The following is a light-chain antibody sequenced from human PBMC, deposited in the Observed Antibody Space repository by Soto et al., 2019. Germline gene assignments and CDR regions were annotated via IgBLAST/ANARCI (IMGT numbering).Light chain of an antibody. V-gene: IGKV1D-12*01. CDR1: QGVSTW. Sequence: DIQMTQSPSSVSASVGDSVTITCRASQGVSTWLAWYQQKPGKAPNLLIYTASSLQSVVPSRFSGSGSGTDFTLTISSLQPEDFATYYCQQTTTFPLTFGGGTKVEI. CDR2: TAS. J-gene: IGKJ4*01. CDR3: QQTTTFPLT.